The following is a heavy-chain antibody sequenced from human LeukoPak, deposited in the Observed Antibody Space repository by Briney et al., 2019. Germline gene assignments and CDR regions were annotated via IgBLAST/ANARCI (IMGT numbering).Heavy chain of an antibody. J-gene: IGHJ3*02. Sequence: SETLSLTCAVYGGSFSGYYWSWIRQPPGKGLEWIGYIYYSGSTYYNPSLKSRVTISVDTSKNQFSLKLSSVTAADTAVYYCARDLGITMPLSDAFDIWGQGTMVTVSS. CDR1: GGSFSGYY. D-gene: IGHD3-10*01. CDR3: ARDLGITMPLSDAFDI. V-gene: IGHV4-30-4*08. CDR2: IYYSGST.